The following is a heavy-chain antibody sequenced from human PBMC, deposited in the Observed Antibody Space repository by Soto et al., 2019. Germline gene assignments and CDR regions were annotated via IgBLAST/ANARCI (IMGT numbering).Heavy chain of an antibody. CDR2: IKSDGGAT. CDR1: GFTISTYW. J-gene: IGHJ5*02. Sequence: EVQLVESGGGLVQPGESLRLSCAASGFTISTYWMHWVRQAPGKGLVWVSRIKSDGGATNYADSLEGRFTISRDNAKNTVYRQINNRRAEDTAMYYCARAPAPGRNWFDPWGQGTMVTVSS. V-gene: IGHV3-74*01. D-gene: IGHD2-2*01. CDR3: ARAPAPGRNWFDP.